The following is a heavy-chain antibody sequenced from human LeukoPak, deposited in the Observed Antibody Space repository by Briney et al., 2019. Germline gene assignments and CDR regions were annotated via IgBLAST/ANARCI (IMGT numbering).Heavy chain of an antibody. Sequence: PSQTLSLTCTVSGGSISSGDYYWDWIRQPRGKGLEWIGYIYYSGSTYYNPSLKSRVTISVDTSKNQFSLKLSSVTAADTAVYYCAREQLAGANSPLVDPWGQGTLVTVSS. D-gene: IGHD1-26*01. V-gene: IGHV4-30-4*08. CDR2: IYYSGST. CDR3: AREQLAGANSPLVDP. J-gene: IGHJ5*02. CDR1: GGSISSGDYY.